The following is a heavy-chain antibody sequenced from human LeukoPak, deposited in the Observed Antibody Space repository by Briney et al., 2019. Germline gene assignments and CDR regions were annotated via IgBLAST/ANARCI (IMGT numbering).Heavy chain of an antibody. CDR2: IIPIFGTA. CDR3: AREAPHPHSLNFWRGLV. J-gene: IGHJ6*02. D-gene: IGHD3-3*01. V-gene: IGHV1-69*05. Sequence: SVKVSCKASGGTFRSYAISWVRQAPGQGLEWMGGIIPIFGTANYAQKFQGRVTITTDESTSTAYMELSSLRSEDTAVYYCAREAPHPHSLNFWRGLVWGQGTTVTVSS. CDR1: GGTFRSYA.